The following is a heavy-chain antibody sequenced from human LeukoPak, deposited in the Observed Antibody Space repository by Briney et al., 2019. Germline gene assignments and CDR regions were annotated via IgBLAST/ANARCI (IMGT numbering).Heavy chain of an antibody. CDR1: GGSISSGDYY. J-gene: IGHJ3*02. V-gene: IGHV4-30-4*01. CDR3: ARTILRFTGEFDI. CDR2: IYYSGST. D-gene: IGHD1-26*01. Sequence: SQTLSLTCTDSGGSISSGDYYWSWIRQPPGKGLEWIGYIYYSGSTYYNPPLRSRVTVSVDTCKNQFSLKLSSVTAADTAVYYCARTILRFTGEFDIWGQGTMVTVSS.